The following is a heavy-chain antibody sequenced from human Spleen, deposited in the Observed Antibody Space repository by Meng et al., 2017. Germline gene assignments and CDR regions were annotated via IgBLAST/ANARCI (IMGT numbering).Heavy chain of an antibody. Sequence: GESLKISCAASGFTVSSNYMSWVRQAPGKGLEWVSVIYSGGSTYYADSVKGRFTISRDNAKNSLYLQMNSLRAEDTALYYCAKDMVEMATIGFDYWGRGTLVTVSS. CDR3: AKDMVEMATIGFDY. CDR1: GFTVSSNY. J-gene: IGHJ4*02. D-gene: IGHD5-24*01. CDR2: IYSGGST. V-gene: IGHV3-53*05.